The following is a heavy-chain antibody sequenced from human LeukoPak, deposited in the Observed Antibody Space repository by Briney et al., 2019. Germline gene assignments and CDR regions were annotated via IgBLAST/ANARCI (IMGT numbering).Heavy chain of an antibody. CDR3: ARVQIMITFGGVIVIQGGDY. J-gene: IGHJ4*02. CDR1: GFTVSSNY. D-gene: IGHD3-16*02. V-gene: IGHV3-66*01. CDR2: IYSGGST. Sequence: GGSLRLSCAASGFTVSSNYMSWVRQAPGKGLEWVSVIYSGGSTYYADSVKGRFTISRDNSKNTLYLQMNSVRAEDTAVYYCARVQIMITFGGVIVIQGGDYWGQGTLVTVSS.